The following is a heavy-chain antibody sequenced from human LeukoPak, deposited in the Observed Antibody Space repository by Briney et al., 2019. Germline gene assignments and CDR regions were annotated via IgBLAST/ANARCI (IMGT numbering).Heavy chain of an antibody. Sequence: SETLSLTCTVSGGSTSSGSHYWGWIRQPPGKGLEWIGSIYYSGTTYYSPSLKSRVSISLDTSKDQFSLKLNSVTAADTAVYYCARQDLAVSGIDYXGQGXLVTVSS. CDR3: ARQDLAVSGIDY. CDR2: IYYSGTT. V-gene: IGHV4-39*01. D-gene: IGHD6-13*01. CDR1: GGSTSSGSHY. J-gene: IGHJ4*02.